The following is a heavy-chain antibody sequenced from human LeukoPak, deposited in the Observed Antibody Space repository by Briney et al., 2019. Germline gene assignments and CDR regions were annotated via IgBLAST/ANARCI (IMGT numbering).Heavy chain of an antibody. J-gene: IGHJ4*02. CDR3: ARRPSRSRLIDY. Sequence: AETLSLTCTVSGGSISSYYWSWIRQPPGKGLEWIGYIYYSGSTNYNPSLKSRVTISVDTSKNQFSLKLSSVTAADTAVYHCARRPSRSRLIDYWGQGTLVTVSS. D-gene: IGHD2-2*01. V-gene: IGHV4-59*08. CDR1: GGSISSYY. CDR2: IYYSGST.